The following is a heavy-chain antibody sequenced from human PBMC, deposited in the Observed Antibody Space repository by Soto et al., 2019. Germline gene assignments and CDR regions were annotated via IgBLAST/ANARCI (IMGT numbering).Heavy chain of an antibody. D-gene: IGHD4-17*01. V-gene: IGHV3-73*01. J-gene: IGHJ4*02. CDR3: TRGYGDYVRDY. CDR2: IRSKSNSYAT. CDR1: GFTFSGSA. Sequence: EVQLVESGGGLVQPGGPLKLSCEVSGFTFSGSAWNGVRQASGKGLEGVGRIRSKSNSYATAYAASVKGRFTISRDDSKNTAYLQMNSLKTEDTAVYYCTRGYGDYVRDYWGQGTLVTVSS.